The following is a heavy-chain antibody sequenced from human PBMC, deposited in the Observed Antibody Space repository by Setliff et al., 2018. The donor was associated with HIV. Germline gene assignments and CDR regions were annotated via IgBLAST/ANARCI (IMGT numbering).Heavy chain of an antibody. CDR3: ARGEMATIFDLWGGSLSYGMDV. D-gene: IGHD3-3*01. CDR2: IITIFGTA. J-gene: IGHJ6*02. CDR1: GGTFSSYA. V-gene: IGHV1-69*13. Sequence: ASVKVSCKASGGTFSSYAISWVRQAPGQGLEWMGGIITIFGTANYAQNFQGRVTITADEFTSTAYMELSSLRSEDTAVYYCARGEMATIFDLWGGSLSYGMDVWGQGTTVTGSS.